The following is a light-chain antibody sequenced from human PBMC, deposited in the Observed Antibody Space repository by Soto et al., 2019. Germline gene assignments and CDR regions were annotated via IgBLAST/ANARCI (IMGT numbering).Light chain of an antibody. J-gene: IGLJ2*01. CDR3: AAWDDSLSGVI. CDR1: SSNIGRYN. Sequence: QSVLTQPPSASGAPGQRVTISCSGGSSNIGRYNVFWYQHLPGTAPKLLIYMNYQRPSGVPDRFSGFKSSTSSSLAISGLRSEYESEYYCAAWDDSLSGVIFGGGTKLTV. V-gene: IGLV1-47*01. CDR2: MNY.